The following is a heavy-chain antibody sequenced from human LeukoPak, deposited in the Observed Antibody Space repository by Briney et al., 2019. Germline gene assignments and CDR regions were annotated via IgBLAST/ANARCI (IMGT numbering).Heavy chain of an antibody. V-gene: IGHV3-33*01. CDR1: GFTFSSYG. CDR3: ATKGGNDCVTS. D-gene: IGHD2-21*02. CDR2: IWFDGSNK. J-gene: IGHJ5*02. Sequence: GRSLRLSCAASGFTFSSYGMHWVRQAPGKGLEWVAVIWFDGSNKYYADSVKGRFTISRDNSRNTLYLQMNSLRADDTAMYYCATKGGNDCVTSWGQGTLVTVSS.